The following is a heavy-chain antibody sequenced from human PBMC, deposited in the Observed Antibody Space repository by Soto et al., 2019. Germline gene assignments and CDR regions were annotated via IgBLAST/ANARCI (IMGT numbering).Heavy chain of an antibody. J-gene: IGHJ4*02. V-gene: IGHV3-66*01. CDR3: AITLVSSGWTRAFDY. Sequence: EVQLVESGGGLVQPGGSLRLSCAASGFTVSSNYMSWVRQAPGKGLEWVSVIYSGGSTYYADSVKGRFTISRDNSKNTLYLKMNSLGADDTAVYYCAITLVSSGWTRAFDYWGQGTLVTVSS. CDR2: IYSGGST. D-gene: IGHD6-19*01. CDR1: GFTVSSNY.